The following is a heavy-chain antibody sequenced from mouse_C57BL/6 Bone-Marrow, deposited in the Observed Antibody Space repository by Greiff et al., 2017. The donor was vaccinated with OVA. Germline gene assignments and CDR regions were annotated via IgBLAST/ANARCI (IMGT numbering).Heavy chain of an antibody. Sequence: QVQLQQPGAELVKPGASVKMSCKASGYTFTSYWITWVKQRPGQGLEWIGYIYPGSGSTNYNEKFKSKATLTVDTSSSTAYMQLSSLTSEDSAVYYCARGWLLLIYAMDYWGQGTSVTVSS. J-gene: IGHJ4*01. D-gene: IGHD2-3*01. V-gene: IGHV1-55*01. CDR2: IYPGSGST. CDR1: GYTFTSYW. CDR3: ARGWLLLIYAMDY.